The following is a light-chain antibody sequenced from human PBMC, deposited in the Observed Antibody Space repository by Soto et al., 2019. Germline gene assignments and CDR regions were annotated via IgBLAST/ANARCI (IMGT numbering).Light chain of an antibody. CDR2: LGS. CDR1: ESLLFTNGYNY. J-gene: IGKJ3*01. CDR3: MQGVETPFT. Sequence: DIVMTQSPLSLPVTPGEAASISCRSSESLLFTNGYNYLDWYAQKPGQSPQLLIYLGSHRAPGVPDRFSGSGSGTDFTLKISRVEAEDVGFYYCMQGVETPFTFGPGTKVDIK. V-gene: IGKV2-28*01.